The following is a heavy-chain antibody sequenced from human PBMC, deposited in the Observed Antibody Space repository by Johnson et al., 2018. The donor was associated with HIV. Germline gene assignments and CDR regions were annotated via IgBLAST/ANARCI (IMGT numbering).Heavy chain of an antibody. CDR1: GFTVSDYY. Sequence: VQLVESGGGLVQPGGSLRLSCAASGFTVSDYYMSWIRQTLGKGLEWVANIKQDGSEKYYVDSVKGRFNISRDNAKNSLYLQMNSLRAEDTAVYYCAREQLQFSFCDIWGQGTMVTVSS. CDR2: IKQDGSEK. J-gene: IGHJ3*02. D-gene: IGHD3-3*01. V-gene: IGHV3-7*03. CDR3: AREQLQFSFCDI.